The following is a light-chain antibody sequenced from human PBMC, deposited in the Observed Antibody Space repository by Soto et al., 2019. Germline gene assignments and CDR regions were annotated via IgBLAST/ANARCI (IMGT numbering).Light chain of an antibody. CDR2: TAS. CDR1: QSIRFY. V-gene: IGKV1-39*01. CDR3: QQSHSMPRT. J-gene: IGKJ1*01. Sequence: DIQMTQSPSSLSASIGDRVTITCRVSQSIRFYLNWYQQKPGKAPKLLIYTASNVQSGVPSRISGSGSGTDFTLTISSLQPEDVATYYCQQSHSMPRTFGQGTKVE.